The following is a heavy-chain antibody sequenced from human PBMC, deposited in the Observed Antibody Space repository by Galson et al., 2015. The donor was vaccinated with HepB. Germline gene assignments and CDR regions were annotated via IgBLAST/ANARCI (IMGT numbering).Heavy chain of an antibody. CDR3: ATNGGSYRTFDY. CDR1: GGTFSSYA. V-gene: IGHV1-69*13. D-gene: IGHD1-26*01. CDR2: IIPIFGTA. Sequence: SVKVSCKASGGTFSSYAISWVRQAPGQGLEWMGGIIPIFGTANYAQKFQGRVTITADESTSTAYMELSSLRSEDTAVYYCATNGGSYRTFDYWGQGTLVTVSS. J-gene: IGHJ4*02.